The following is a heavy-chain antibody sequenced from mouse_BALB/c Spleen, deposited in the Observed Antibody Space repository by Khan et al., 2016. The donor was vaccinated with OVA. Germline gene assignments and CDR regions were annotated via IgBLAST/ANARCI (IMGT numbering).Heavy chain of an antibody. J-gene: IGHJ3*01. V-gene: IGHV5-6*01. D-gene: IGHD4-1*01. Sequence: EVQGVESGGDLVKPGGSLKLSCAASGFTFSTYGMSWVRQIPDKGLEWVATISSAGDYTYYPDNVKGRFTISRDNAKNTLYLQMSSLQSEDTAMFYCASHLTGSFAYWGQGTLVTVST. CDR1: GFTFSTYG. CDR3: ASHLTGSFAY. CDR2: ISSAGDYT.